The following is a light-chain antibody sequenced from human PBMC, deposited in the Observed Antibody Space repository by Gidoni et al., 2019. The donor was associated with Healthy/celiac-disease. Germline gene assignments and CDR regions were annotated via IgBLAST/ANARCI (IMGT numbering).Light chain of an antibody. V-gene: IGKV3-20*01. CDR2: GAS. J-gene: IGKJ1*01. Sequence: IVLTQSPGPLSLSPGESATLSCSASQSVSSSYLAWYQQKPGQAPRLLIYGASSRATGIPDRFSGSGSGTDFTLTISRLEPEDVAVYYCQQYGSSPETFGQGTKVEIK. CDR1: QSVSSSY. CDR3: QQYGSSPET.